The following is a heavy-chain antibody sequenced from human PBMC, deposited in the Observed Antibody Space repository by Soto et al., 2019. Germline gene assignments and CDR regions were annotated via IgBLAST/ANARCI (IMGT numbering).Heavy chain of an antibody. CDR1: GGSFSGYY. Sequence: QVQLQQWGAGLLKPSETLSLTCAVYGGSFSGYYWSWIRQPPGKGLEWIGEINHSGSTNYNPSLKSRVTISVDTSKNQFSLKLSSVTAAVSDVYYCARGWPSAYSSDEYNWFDPWGQGTLVTVSS. CDR2: INHSGST. CDR3: ARGWPSAYSSDEYNWFDP. J-gene: IGHJ5*02. V-gene: IGHV4-34*01. D-gene: IGHD4-4*01.